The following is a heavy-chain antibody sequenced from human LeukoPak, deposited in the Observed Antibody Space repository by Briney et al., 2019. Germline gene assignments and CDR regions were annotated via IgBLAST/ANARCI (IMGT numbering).Heavy chain of an antibody. CDR3: AREYYYDSSGSI. CDR2: ISYDGSNK. V-gene: IGHV3-30*03. J-gene: IGHJ3*02. D-gene: IGHD3-22*01. CDR1: GFTFSSYG. Sequence: PGGSLRLSCAASGFTFSSYGMHWVRQAPGKGLEWVAVISYDGSNKYYADSVKGRFTISRDNSENTLYLQMNSLRAEDTAVYYCAREYYYDSSGSIWGQGTMVTVSS.